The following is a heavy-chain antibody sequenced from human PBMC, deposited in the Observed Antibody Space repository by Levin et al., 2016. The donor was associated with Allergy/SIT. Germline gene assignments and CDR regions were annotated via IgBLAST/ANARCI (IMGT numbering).Heavy chain of an antibody. D-gene: IGHD3-10*01. CDR3: AGHRGHFQH. CDR1: GGSISSSSYY. Sequence: SETLSLTCTVSGGSISSSSYYWGWIRQPPGKGLEWIGSIYYSGSTYYNPSLKSRVTISVDTSKNQFSLKLSSVTAADTAVYYCAGHRGHFQHWGQGTLVTVSS. CDR2: IYYSGST. V-gene: IGHV4-39*01. J-gene: IGHJ1*01.